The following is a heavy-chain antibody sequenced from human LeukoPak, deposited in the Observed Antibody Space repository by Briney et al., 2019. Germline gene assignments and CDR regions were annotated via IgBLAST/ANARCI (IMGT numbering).Heavy chain of an antibody. D-gene: IGHD5-24*01. CDR3: ARDLGKREMATISHFDY. J-gene: IGHJ4*02. Sequence: ASVKVSCEASGYTFTGYYMHWVRQAPGQGLEWMGWINPNSGGTNYAQKFQGRVTMTRDTSISTAYMELSRLRSDDTAVYYCARDLGKREMATISHFDYWGQGTLVTVSS. CDR2: INPNSGGT. V-gene: IGHV1-2*02. CDR1: GYTFTGYY.